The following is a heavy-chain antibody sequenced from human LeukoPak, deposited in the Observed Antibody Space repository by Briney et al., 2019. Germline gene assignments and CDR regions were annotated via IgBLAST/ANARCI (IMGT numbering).Heavy chain of an antibody. J-gene: IGHJ4*02. Sequence: SETLSLTCRVSGGSISSGDYYWSWIRQPPGKGLEWIGYIYYSGSTYYNPSLKGRVTISVDTSKNQFSLKLSSVTAADTAVYYCAKNEGRYDGVGRYITTADYWGQGTLVTVSS. CDR1: GGSISSGDYY. V-gene: IGHV4-30-4*01. D-gene: IGHD2-8*01. CDR2: IYYSGST. CDR3: AKNEGRYDGVGRYITTADY.